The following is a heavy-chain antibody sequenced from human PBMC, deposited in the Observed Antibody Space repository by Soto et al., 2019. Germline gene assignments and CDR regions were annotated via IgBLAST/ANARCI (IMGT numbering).Heavy chain of an antibody. J-gene: IGHJ4*02. Sequence: PXGSLIRSCSADGFTFSNSSMHWVRQAPGKGLEWVAVIWYDGSNKYYADSVKGRFTISRDNSENTLYLQMNSLGAEDTALYYCARDITYYGSGSPTIDDWGQGTLVTVSS. CDR1: GFTFSNSS. D-gene: IGHD3-10*01. V-gene: IGHV3-33*01. CDR3: ARDITYYGSGSPTIDD. CDR2: IWYDGSNK.